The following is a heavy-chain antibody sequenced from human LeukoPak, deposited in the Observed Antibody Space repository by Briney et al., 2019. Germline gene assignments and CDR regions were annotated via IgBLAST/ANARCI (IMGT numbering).Heavy chain of an antibody. J-gene: IGHJ4*02. D-gene: IGHD6-19*01. CDR3: ARDAIAVAGVGGY. CDR1: GYTFTSYD. CDR2: MNPNSGNT. V-gene: IGHV1-8*02. Sequence: ASVKVSCKASGYTFTSYDINWVRQATGQGLEWMGWMNPNSGNTGYAQKFQDRVTMTRDTSINTAYMELSSLTSDDTAVYYCARDAIAVAGVGGYWGQGTLVTVSS.